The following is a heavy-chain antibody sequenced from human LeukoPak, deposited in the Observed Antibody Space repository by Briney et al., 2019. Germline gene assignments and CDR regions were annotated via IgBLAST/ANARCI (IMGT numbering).Heavy chain of an antibody. Sequence: EASVKVSCKVSGYTLTELSMHWVRQAPGKGLEWMGGFDPEDGETIYAQKFQGRVTMTEDTSTDTAYMELSSLRSEDTAVYYCATDNYYGSGSYYRSDYWGQGILVTVSS. CDR2: FDPEDGET. V-gene: IGHV1-24*01. CDR3: ATDNYYGSGSYYRSDY. D-gene: IGHD3-10*01. CDR1: GYTLTELS. J-gene: IGHJ4*02.